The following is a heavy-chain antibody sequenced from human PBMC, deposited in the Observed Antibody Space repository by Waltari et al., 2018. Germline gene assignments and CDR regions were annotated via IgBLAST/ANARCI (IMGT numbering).Heavy chain of an antibody. CDR2: IIPIFGTA. J-gene: IGHJ6*02. D-gene: IGHD3-3*01. CDR3: AREKRFLEWLQASGMDV. V-gene: IGHV1-69*01. Sequence: QVQLVQSGAEVKKPGSSVKVSCKASGGTFSSYAISWVRQAPGQGLEWMGGIIPIFGTANYAQKFQGRVTITVDESTSTAYMELSSLRSEDTAVYYCAREKRFLEWLQASGMDVWGQGTTVTVSS. CDR1: GGTFSSYA.